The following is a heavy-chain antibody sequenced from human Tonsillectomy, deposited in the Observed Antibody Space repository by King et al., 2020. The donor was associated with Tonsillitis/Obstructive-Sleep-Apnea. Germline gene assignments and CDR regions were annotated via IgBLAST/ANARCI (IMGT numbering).Heavy chain of an antibody. CDR1: GFTFSSYA. V-gene: IGHV3-23*04. J-gene: IGHJ4*02. CDR2: ISGSGGST. CDR3: AKDRASLVYCGGDCYSDY. D-gene: IGHD2-21*02. Sequence: EVQLVESGGGLVQPGGSLRLSCAASGFTFSSYAMSWVRQAPGKGLEWVSAISGSGGSTYYADSVKGRFTISRDNSKNTLYLQMNSLRAEDTAVYYCAKDRASLVYCGGDCYSDYWGQGTLVTVSS.